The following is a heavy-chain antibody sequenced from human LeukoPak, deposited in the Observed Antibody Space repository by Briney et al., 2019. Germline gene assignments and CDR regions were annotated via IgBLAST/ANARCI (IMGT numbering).Heavy chain of an antibody. V-gene: IGHV3-21*01. CDR3: ARDSVVEVLNLDY. Sequence: GGSLRLSCAASGFTFSSYSMNWVRQAPGKGLEWVTSISSSSNYIYYADSVKGRFTISRDNAKKSLYLQMNSLRDEDTAVYYCARDSVVEVLNLDYWGQGTLVTVSS. CDR1: GFTFSSYS. CDR2: ISSSSNYI. D-gene: IGHD1-26*01. J-gene: IGHJ4*02.